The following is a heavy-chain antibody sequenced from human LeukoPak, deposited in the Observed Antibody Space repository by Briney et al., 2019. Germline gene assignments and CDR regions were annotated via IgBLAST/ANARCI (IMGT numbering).Heavy chain of an antibody. Sequence: GGSLTLSCAASGFTFDDYSMHWVRQAPGKGLEWVCLIIWDGGSTYYADSVKGRFTISRDNSKNSLYLQMNSLRAEDSALYYCAKLVSDGYNNPPPPSRPDSEFTDYWGQGTLVTVSS. J-gene: IGHJ4*02. CDR2: IIWDGGST. D-gene: IGHD5-24*01. CDR3: AKLVSDGYNNPPPPSRPDSEFTDY. CDR1: GFTFDDYS. V-gene: IGHV3-43D*04.